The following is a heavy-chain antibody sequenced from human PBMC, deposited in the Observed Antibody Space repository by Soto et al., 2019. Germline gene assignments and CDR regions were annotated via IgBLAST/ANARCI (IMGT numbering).Heavy chain of an antibody. CDR2: IWYDGSNK. J-gene: IGHJ4*02. CDR1: GFTFSSYG. D-gene: IGHD6-6*01. CDR3: AREGSSSSITDY. V-gene: IGHV3-33*01. Sequence: QVQLVESGGGVVQPGRSLSLSCAASGFTFSSYGMHWVRQAPGKGLEWVAVIWYDGSNKYYADSVKGRFTISRDNSKNTLYLQMNSLRAEDTAVYYCAREGSSSSITDYWGQGTLVTVSS.